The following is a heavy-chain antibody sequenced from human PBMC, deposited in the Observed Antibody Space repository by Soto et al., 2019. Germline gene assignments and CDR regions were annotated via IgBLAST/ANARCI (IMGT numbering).Heavy chain of an antibody. Sequence: QVQLQESGPGLVKPSQTLSLTCTVSGGSISSGAYYWSWIRQHPGKGLVWIGYIYYSGNTYYNPYLKSRVTISVYTSKNQFSLKLSSVTAEDTDVYYCARVGLRLGDYFDYWGQGTLVSVSS. CDR1: GGSISSGAYY. CDR3: ARVGLRLGDYFDY. V-gene: IGHV4-31*03. D-gene: IGHD3-16*01. J-gene: IGHJ4*02. CDR2: IYYSGNT.